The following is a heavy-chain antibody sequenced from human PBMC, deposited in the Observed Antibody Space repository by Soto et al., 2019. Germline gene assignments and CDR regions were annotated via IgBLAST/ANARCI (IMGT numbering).Heavy chain of an antibody. V-gene: IGHV2-5*02. CDR3: AHRVLRTFVGLLTPTAIYFDF. J-gene: IGHJ4*02. D-gene: IGHD3-3*01. Sequence: QITLNESGPTQVKPRQTLTLTCPVSGFSLTPRGVGVGWIRQSPGKAPEWLALIYWDDAKRHSPSLKSRLTITNDTSKHQGVRTMADLDAAATAQYCFAHRVLRTFVGLLTPTAIYFDFWVQGTPVAVSS. CDR2: IYWDDAK. CDR1: GFSLTPRGVG.